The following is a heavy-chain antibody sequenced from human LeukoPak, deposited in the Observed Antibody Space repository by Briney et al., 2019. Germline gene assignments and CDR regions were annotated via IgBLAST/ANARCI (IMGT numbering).Heavy chain of an antibody. CDR1: GVSISSGDYY. J-gene: IGHJ4*02. CDR3: ARDRSRYSSTWGSDY. Sequence: SETLSLTCTVSGVSISSGDYYWSWIRQHPGKGLEWIGYISYTGSTYYNPSLKSRVTISADTSENQFSLKLSSVTAADTAVYYCARDRSRYSSTWGSDYWGQGTLVTVSS. D-gene: IGHD6-13*01. CDR2: ISYTGST. V-gene: IGHV4-31*03.